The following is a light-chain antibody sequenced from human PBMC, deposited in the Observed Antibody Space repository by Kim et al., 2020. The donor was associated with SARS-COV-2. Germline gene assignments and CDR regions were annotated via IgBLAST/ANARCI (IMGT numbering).Light chain of an antibody. CDR3: NSRDSSGNHLV. Sequence: ALGQTVRITCQGDSLRSYYASWYQQKPGQAPVLVIYGKNNRPSGIPDRFSSSSSGNTASLTITGAQAEDEADYYCNSRDSSGNHLVFGGGTQLTVL. CDR2: GKN. V-gene: IGLV3-19*01. CDR1: SLRSYY. J-gene: IGLJ2*01.